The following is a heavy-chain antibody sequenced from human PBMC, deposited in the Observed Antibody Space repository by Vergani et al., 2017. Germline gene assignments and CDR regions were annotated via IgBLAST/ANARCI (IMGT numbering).Heavy chain of an antibody. Sequence: EVQLVESGGGLVKPGGSLRLSCAASGFTFSSYSMNWVRQAPGKGLEWVSSISSSSSYIYYADSVKGRFTISRDNAKNSLYLQMNSLRAEDTAVYYCARGLKKAAFDYWGQGTLVTVSS. V-gene: IGHV3-21*01. CDR3: ARGLKKAAFDY. CDR1: GFTFSSYS. J-gene: IGHJ4*02. CDR2: ISSSSSYI. D-gene: IGHD6-25*01.